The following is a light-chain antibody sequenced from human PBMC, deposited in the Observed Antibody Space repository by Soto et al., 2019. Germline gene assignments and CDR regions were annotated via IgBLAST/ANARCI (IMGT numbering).Light chain of an antibody. V-gene: IGKV3-20*01. J-gene: IGKJ1*01. CDR1: QSVSTNY. CDR3: QQHGTSPQT. CDR2: RTS. Sequence: EIVLTQSPGTVSLSPGERATLSCRASQSVSTNYLAWYQQKPGQAPRLLIYRTSTRATGIPDRFSGGGSGTDFTLTISRLAPEDFAVYYCQQHGTSPQTFGQGTKVDIK.